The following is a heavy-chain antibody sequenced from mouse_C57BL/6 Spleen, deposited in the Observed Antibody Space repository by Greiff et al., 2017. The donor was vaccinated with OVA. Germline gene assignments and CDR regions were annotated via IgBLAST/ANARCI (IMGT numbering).Heavy chain of an antibody. D-gene: IGHD1-1*01. CDR2: IRSKSSNYAT. V-gene: IGHV10-3*01. J-gene: IGHJ1*03. CDR3: VREGTSYVDWYFDV. Sequence: EVKLVESGGGLVQPKGSLKLSCAASGFTFNTYAMHWVRQAPGKGLEWVARIRSKSSNYATYYADSVKDRLTISRDDSQSMLYLQMNKLKTEDTAMYYCVREGTSYVDWYFDVWGTGTTVTVSS. CDR1: GFTFNTYA.